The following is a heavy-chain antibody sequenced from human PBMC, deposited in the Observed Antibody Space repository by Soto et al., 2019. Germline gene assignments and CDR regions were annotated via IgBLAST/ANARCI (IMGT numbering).Heavy chain of an antibody. V-gene: IGHV4-39*01. CDR2: LSYLVTT. J-gene: IGHJ4*02. Sequence: SETLSLTCTVSNGSIRSGTYYWAWILQPPGRGLEWIGSLSYLVTTDYNPSLKSRVTISIDASKNPFSLKLTSMTAADTAVYYCATGRSVRGWYEEHVWGQGTRVTVSS. D-gene: IGHD6-19*01. CDR3: ATGRSVRGWYEEHV. CDR1: NGSIRSGTYY.